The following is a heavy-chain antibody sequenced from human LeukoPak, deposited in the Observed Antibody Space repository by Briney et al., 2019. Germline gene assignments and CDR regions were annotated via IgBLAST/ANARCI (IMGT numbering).Heavy chain of an antibody. J-gene: IGHJ3*02. V-gene: IGHV4-30-2*01. CDR2: IYHSGST. Sequence: PSETLSLTCAVSGGSISSGGYSWSWIRQPPGKGLEWIGYIYHSGSTYYNPSLKSRVTISVDRSENQFSLKLSSVTAADTAVYYCARRGSYYAFDIWGQGTMVTVSS. D-gene: IGHD1-26*01. CDR1: GGSISSGGYS. CDR3: ARRGSYYAFDI.